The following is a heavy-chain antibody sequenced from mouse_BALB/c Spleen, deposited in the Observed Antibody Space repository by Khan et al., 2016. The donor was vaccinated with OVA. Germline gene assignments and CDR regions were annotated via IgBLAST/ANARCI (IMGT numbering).Heavy chain of an antibody. J-gene: IGHJ3*01. CDR2: ISPGSGDT. V-gene: IGHV1-77*01. CDR3: ARRNYFGYTFAY. D-gene: IGHD1-2*01. CDR1: GYTFTDYY. Sequence: QVQLKQSGAELARPGASAKLSCTASGYTFTDYYINWVKQRTGQGLEWIGEISPGSGDTYYNERFMGKATLTADKSSSTAYMQLSSLTSEASAVYFCARRNYFGYTFAYWGQGTLVTVSA.